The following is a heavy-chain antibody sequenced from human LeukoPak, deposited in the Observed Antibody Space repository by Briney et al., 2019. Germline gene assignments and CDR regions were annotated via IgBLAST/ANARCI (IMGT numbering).Heavy chain of an antibody. J-gene: IGHJ4*02. D-gene: IGHD1-26*01. V-gene: IGHV4-4*07. CDR1: GDSISNYY. CDR3: ARVSLLPGAPDYYFDY. CDR2: IYTSGST. Sequence: SETLSLTCTVSGDSISNYYWSWIRRPAGKGLEWIGRIYTSGSTNYNPSLKSRVTMSVDTSKNQFSLKLSSVTAADTAVYYCARVSLLPGAPDYYFDYWSQGTLVTVSS.